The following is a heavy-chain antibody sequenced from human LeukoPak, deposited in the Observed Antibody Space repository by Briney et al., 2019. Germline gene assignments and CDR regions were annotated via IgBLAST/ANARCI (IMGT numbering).Heavy chain of an antibody. J-gene: IGHJ4*02. CDR2: IYYSGST. V-gene: IGHV4-39*07. Sequence: SETLSLTCTVSGGSISSSSYYWGWIRQPPGKGLEWIGSIYYSGSTNYNPSLKSRVTISVDTSKNQFSLKLSSVTAADTAVYYCARVRLQLVIEYFDYWGQGTLVTVSS. CDR1: GGSISSSSYY. CDR3: ARVRLQLVIEYFDY. D-gene: IGHD3-9*01.